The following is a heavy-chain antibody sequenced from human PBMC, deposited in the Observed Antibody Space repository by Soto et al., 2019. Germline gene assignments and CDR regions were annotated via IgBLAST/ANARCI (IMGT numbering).Heavy chain of an antibody. J-gene: IGHJ5*02. Sequence: ASLKDSCKASGYTFFTYDISWVRQAPGQGLEWMGWISTYSGDTKYAQKFQGRVTMTTDTSTTTAYLELRSLRSDDTAVYYCARHHGPTTSENWFDPWGQGTLVTVSS. CDR3: ARHHGPTTSENWFDP. D-gene: IGHD5-12*01. V-gene: IGHV1-18*01. CDR2: ISTYSGDT. CDR1: GYTFFTYD.